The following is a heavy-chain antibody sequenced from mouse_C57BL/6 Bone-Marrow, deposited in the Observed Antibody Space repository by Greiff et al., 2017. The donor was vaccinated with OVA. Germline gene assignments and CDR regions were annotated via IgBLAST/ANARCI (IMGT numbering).Heavy chain of an antibody. CDR2: ISDGGSYT. V-gene: IGHV5-4*03. D-gene: IGHD1-1*01. J-gene: IGHJ2*01. Sequence: EVKLVESGGGLVKPGGSLKLSCAASGFTFSSYAMSWVRQTPEKRLEWVATISDGGSYTSYPDNVKGRFTISRDNAKNNLYLQMSHLKSEDTAMYFCARYYYGSSSYCDYWGQGTTLTVSS. CDR1: GFTFSSYA. CDR3: ARYYYGSSSYCDY.